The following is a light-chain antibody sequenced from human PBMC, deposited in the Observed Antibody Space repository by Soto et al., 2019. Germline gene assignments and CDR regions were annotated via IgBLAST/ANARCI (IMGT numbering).Light chain of an antibody. CDR1: QSVSSY. V-gene: IGKV3-11*01. Sequence: EIVLTQSPATLSLSPGERATLSCRASQSVSSYLAWYQQKPGQAPRLLIYDASTRATGIPARFSGSGSVTDFTLTLSSLEPEDFAGDYCQQRSNWPPISFGGGTKVEIK. CDR3: QQRSNWPPIS. J-gene: IGKJ4*01. CDR2: DAS.